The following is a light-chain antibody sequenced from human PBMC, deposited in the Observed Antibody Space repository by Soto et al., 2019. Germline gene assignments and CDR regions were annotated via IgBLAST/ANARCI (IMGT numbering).Light chain of an antibody. V-gene: IGKV1-39*01. CDR2: GAS. J-gene: IGKJ5*01. CDR1: QTISDY. CDR3: QHHSTIPIT. Sequence: EIQMTESTASLSPSAGDRDTITCLASQTISDYLNWYQQKPGKAPKLLIYGASNLQSGVPSRFSVSGSGTDFTITISSLQPEDFATYYCQHHSTIPITFGQGTRLEI.